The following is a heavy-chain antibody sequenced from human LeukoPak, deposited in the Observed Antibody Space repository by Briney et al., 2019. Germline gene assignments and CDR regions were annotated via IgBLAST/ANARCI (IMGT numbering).Heavy chain of an antibody. J-gene: IGHJ6*02. CDR2: IYTSGRT. V-gene: IGHV4-61*02. D-gene: IGHD3-10*01. CDR3: ASGVRGVIPFYYYGRDV. Sequence: PSETLSLTCTVSGGSISSGSYYWSWTRQPAGKGLEWIGRIYTSGRTNCNPSLNSRVTISVDTSKNQFSLKLSSVTAADTAVYYCASGVRGVIPFYYYGRDVWGQGTTVTVPS. CDR1: GGSISSGSYY.